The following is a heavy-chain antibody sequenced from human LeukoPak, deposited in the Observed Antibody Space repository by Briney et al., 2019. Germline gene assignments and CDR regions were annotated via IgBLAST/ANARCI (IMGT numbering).Heavy chain of an antibody. V-gene: IGHV4-59*08. J-gene: IGHJ3*01. D-gene: IGHD4-17*01. Sequence: SETLSLTCTVSGGSIGSYYWSWIRQPPGKGLECVGYIYHSGTTNYNPSLKSRVTISVDASKNQFSLKLSSVTAADTAIYYCARQRDYADYLDAFDVWGQGTMVTVSS. CDR2: IYHSGTT. CDR3: ARQRDYADYLDAFDV. CDR1: GGSIGSYY.